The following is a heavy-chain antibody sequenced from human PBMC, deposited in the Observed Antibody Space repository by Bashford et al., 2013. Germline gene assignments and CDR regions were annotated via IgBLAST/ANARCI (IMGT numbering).Heavy chain of an antibody. CDR2: IIGSGGGT. D-gene: IGHD4-11*01. CDR3: AKVTKTYYAMDV. V-gene: IGHV3-23*01. Sequence: VRQAPGKGLECVSGIIGSGGGTYYADSVKGRFTISRDNSKNTLYLQMNSLRAEDTAVYYCAKVTKTYYAMDVWGQRDHGHRLL. J-gene: IGHJ6*04.